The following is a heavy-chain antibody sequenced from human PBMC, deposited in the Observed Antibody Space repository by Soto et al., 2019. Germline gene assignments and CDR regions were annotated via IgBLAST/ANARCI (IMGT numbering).Heavy chain of an antibody. CDR3: ERDYGNWVQGD. Sequence: TSETLSLTCTVSGGSISSGGYYWSWIRQHPGKGLEWIGSIHISGSTYYNPSLKSRVSFSVDTSKTQFSLKLRSVTAADTAVYYCERDYGNWVQGDWGPGTLVAVSS. CDR1: GGSISSGGYY. CDR2: IHISGST. V-gene: IGHV4-39*01. J-gene: IGHJ4*02. D-gene: IGHD4-17*01.